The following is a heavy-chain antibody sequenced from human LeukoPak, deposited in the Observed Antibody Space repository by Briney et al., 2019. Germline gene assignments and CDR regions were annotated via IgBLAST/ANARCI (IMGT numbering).Heavy chain of an antibody. J-gene: IGHJ4*02. V-gene: IGHV3-23*01. CDR1: GFTFSNYS. Sequence: GGSLRLSCAASGFTFSNYSLTWVRQAPGKGLEWVSGISGNGGSTSYAESVKGRFTISRDNSKNTLYLQMNSLRAEDTAAYYCAKAVDDYFFDYWGQGTLVTVSS. D-gene: IGHD2-21*02. CDR3: AKAVDDYFFDY. CDR2: ISGNGGST.